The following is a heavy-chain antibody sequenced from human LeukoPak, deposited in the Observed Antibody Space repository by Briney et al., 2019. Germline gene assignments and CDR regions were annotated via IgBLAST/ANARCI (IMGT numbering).Heavy chain of an antibody. V-gene: IGHV4-61*02. Sequence: SQTLSLTCTVSGGSISSGSYYWSWIRQPAGKGLEWIGRIYTSGSTNYNPSLKSRVTISVDTSKNQFSLKLSSVTAADTAVYYCAKGGLWFGELFFDSWGRGTLVTVSS. CDR2: IYTSGST. CDR1: GGSISSGSYY. D-gene: IGHD3-10*01. J-gene: IGHJ4*02. CDR3: AKGGLWFGELFFDS.